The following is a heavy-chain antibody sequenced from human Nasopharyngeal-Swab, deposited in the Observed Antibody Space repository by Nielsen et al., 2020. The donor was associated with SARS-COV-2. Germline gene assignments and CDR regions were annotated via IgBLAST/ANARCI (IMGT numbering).Heavy chain of an antibody. Sequence: GESLKISCAASGFTFSDYYMSWIRQAPGKGLEWVSYISSSGSTIYYADSVKGRFTISRDNSKNTLYLQMNSLRADDTAVYYCARDLRKYYYLDVWGKGTTFTVSS. CDR1: GFTFSDYY. CDR3: ARDLRKYYYLDV. CDR2: ISSSGSTI. J-gene: IGHJ6*03. V-gene: IGHV3-11*04.